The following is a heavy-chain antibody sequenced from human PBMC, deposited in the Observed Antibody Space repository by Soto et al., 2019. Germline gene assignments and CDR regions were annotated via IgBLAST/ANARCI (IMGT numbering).Heavy chain of an antibody. CDR2: IYHSGST. D-gene: IGHD4-17*01. CDR3: ARGDATVTPGCFDP. V-gene: IGHV4-38-2*01. CDR1: GYSISSGYY. Sequence: ASETLSLTCAVSGYSISSGYYWGWIRQPPGKGLEWIASIYHSGSTYYNPSLKSRVTISVDTSKNQFSLKLSSVIAADTAVYYCARGDATVTPGCFDPWGQGTLVTVSS. J-gene: IGHJ5*02.